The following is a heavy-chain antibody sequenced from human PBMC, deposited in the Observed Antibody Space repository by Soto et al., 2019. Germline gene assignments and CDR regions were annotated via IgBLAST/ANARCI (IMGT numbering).Heavy chain of an antibody. D-gene: IGHD4-17*01. CDR3: ARGDYGDYVRYYYYMDV. V-gene: IGHV4-59*01. Sequence: PSETLSLTCTVSGGSSSSYYWSWIRQPPGKGLEWIGYIYYSGSTNYNPSLKSRVTISVDTSKNQFSLKLSSVTAADTAVYYCARGDYGDYVRYYYYMDVWGKGTTVTVSS. CDR1: GGSSSSYY. CDR2: IYYSGST. J-gene: IGHJ6*03.